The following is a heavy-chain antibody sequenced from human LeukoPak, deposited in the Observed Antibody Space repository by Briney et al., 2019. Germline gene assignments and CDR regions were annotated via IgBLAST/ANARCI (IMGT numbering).Heavy chain of an antibody. V-gene: IGHV1-2*06. J-gene: IGHJ6*03. CDR1: GYTFSDYY. CDR2: IDPESGGT. Sequence: ASVKVSCTASGYTFSDYYMHWVRQARGQGLEWMGRIDPESGGTKYAQKFQGRVTMTTDTSISTAYMEVTGLTSDDTAVYYCARDSQKSGYYYMNVWGTGTTVTVSS. CDR3: ARDSQKSGYYYMNV.